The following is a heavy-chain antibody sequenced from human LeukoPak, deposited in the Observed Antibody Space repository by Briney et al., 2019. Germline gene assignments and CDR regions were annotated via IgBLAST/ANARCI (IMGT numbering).Heavy chain of an antibody. CDR2: INHSGST. V-gene: IGHV4-34*01. J-gene: IGHJ4*02. CDR1: GGSFSGYY. CDR3: ARTQYGGYVNY. Sequence: PSETLSLTCAVYGGSFSGYYWSWIRQPPGKGLEWIGEINHSGSTNYNPSLKSRVTISVDTSKNQFSLKLSSVTAADTAVYYCARTQYGGYVNYWGQGTLVTVSS. D-gene: IGHD4/OR15-4a*01.